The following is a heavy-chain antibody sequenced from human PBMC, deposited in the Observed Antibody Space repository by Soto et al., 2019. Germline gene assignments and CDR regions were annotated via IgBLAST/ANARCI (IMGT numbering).Heavy chain of an antibody. D-gene: IGHD6-13*01. CDR2: ISSSSSYI. J-gene: IGHJ6*02. Sequence: EVQLVESGGGLVKPGGSLRLSCAASGFTFSSYSMNWVRQAPGKGLEWVSSISSSSSYIYYADSVKGRFTISRDNAKNSLYLQMNSLRAEDTAVYYCARVRIAAAGAAFYYYGMDVWGHGTTVTVSS. CDR3: ARVRIAAAGAAFYYYGMDV. CDR1: GFTFSSYS. V-gene: IGHV3-21*01.